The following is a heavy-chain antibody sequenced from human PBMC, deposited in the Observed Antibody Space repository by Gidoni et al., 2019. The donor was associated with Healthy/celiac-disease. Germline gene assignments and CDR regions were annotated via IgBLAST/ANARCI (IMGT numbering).Heavy chain of an antibody. V-gene: IGHV3-43*01. CDR2: MSWDGGST. J-gene: IGHJ6*02. CDR3: AKDISRAGYYYYGMDV. Sequence: EVQLVASGGVVVQPGGALRLPCAASGFTVEDYTLHWVSQAPGKGREWVSLMSWDGGSTYYADAVKCRFTISRDNSKNSLYLQMNSLRTEATALYYCAKDISRAGYYYYGMDVWGQGTTVTVSS. CDR1: GFTVEDYT.